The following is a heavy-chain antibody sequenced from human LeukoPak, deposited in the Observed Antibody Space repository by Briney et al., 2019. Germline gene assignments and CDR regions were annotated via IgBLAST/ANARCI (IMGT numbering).Heavy chain of an antibody. V-gene: IGHV1-2*02. CDR3: ARVETDHDAFDI. CDR2: INPNSGGT. Sequence: HRASVKVSCKASGYTFTGYYMHWVRQAPGQGLEWMGWINPNSGGTNYAQKFQGRVTMTRDTSISTAYMELSRLRSDDTAVYYCARVETDHDAFDIWGQGTMVTVSS. J-gene: IGHJ3*02. D-gene: IGHD1-1*01. CDR1: GYTFTGYY.